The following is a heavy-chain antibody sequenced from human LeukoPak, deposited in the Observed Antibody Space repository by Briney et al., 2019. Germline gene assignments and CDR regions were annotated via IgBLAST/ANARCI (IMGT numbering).Heavy chain of an antibody. Sequence: GGSLRLSCAASGFTFSSYEMNWVRQAPGKGLEWVSYISSSGSTIYYADSVKGRFTISRDNAKNSLYLQMNSLRAEDMAVYYCAGSPVLLWFGELTKVDYWGQGTLVTVSS. J-gene: IGHJ4*02. CDR1: GFTFSSYE. D-gene: IGHD3-10*01. V-gene: IGHV3-48*03. CDR3: AGSPVLLWFGELTKVDY. CDR2: ISSSGSTI.